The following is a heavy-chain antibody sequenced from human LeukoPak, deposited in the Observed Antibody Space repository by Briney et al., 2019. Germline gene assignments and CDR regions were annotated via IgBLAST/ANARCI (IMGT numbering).Heavy chain of an antibody. CDR1: GGSFSDYY. CDR2: LSLSGST. Sequence: SETLSHTCAVYGGSFSDYYWSWIRQPPGKGLEWIGELSLSGSTNYNPSLKSRVTISADTSKNQLSLKANSVIAADTAVYYCTRGPPSRGFTYGPPRDGIDVWAKGTTVIVSS. V-gene: IGHV4-34*01. CDR3: TRGPPSRGFTYGPPRDGIDV. J-gene: IGHJ6*04. D-gene: IGHD5-18*01.